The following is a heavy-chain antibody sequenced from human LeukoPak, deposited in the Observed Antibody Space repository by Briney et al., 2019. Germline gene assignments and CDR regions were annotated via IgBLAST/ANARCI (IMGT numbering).Heavy chain of an antibody. CDR2: IRYDGSIK. J-gene: IGHJ6*04. CDR3: AELGITMIGGV. V-gene: IGHV3-30*02. CDR1: GFTFSSYG. Sequence: GGSLRLSCAASGFTFSSYGMHWVRQAPGKGLEWVTFIRYDGSIKYYVDSVKGRFTISRDNSKNTLSLQMDSLRAEDTAVYYCAELGITMIGGVWGKGTTVTISS. D-gene: IGHD3-10*02.